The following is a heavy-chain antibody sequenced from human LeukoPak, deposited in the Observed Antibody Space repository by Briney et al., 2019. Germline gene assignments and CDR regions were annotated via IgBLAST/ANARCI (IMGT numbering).Heavy chain of an antibody. Sequence: GGSRRLSCAPFGFTFSSYEMNWVRPAPGKGLEWVASIKPDGIEKQYLDSVKGRFFISRDNSSESLHLQMKSLRAEDTALYFCARGPDSGTFYRYFDYWGQGALITVSS. D-gene: IGHD3-10*01. CDR2: IKPDGIEK. V-gene: IGHV3-7*01. CDR3: ARGPDSGTFYRYFDY. J-gene: IGHJ4*02. CDR1: GFTFSSYE.